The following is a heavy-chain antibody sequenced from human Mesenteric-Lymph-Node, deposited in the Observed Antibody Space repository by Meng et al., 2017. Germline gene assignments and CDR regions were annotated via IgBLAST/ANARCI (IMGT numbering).Heavy chain of an antibody. J-gene: IGHJ5*02. V-gene: IGHV4-34*01. CDR1: GGSFSGYY. CDR2: INHSGST. D-gene: IGHD3-10*01. Sequence: QVQLQQWGAGLLKPSETLSLTCAVYGGSFSGYYWSWIRQPPGKGLEWIGEINHSGSTNYNPSLKSLVTISVDTSKNQFSLKLSSVTAADTAVYYCARASYGSGSPLGESWFDPWGQGTLVTVSS. CDR3: ARASYGSGSPLGESWFDP.